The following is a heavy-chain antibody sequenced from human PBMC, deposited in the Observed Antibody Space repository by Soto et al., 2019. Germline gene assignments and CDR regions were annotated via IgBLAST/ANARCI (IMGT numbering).Heavy chain of an antibody. Sequence: QVQLVESGGGLVKPGGSLRLSCAASGFTFSDYYMSWIRQAPGKGLEWVSYISSSGSTVYYADSVKGRFTISRDNAKNSLYLQMNSLRAEDTAVYCCACDYGDYEVYAFDIWGQGTMVTVSS. J-gene: IGHJ3*02. CDR3: ACDYGDYEVYAFDI. CDR1: GFTFSDYY. D-gene: IGHD4-17*01. V-gene: IGHV3-11*01. CDR2: ISSSGSTV.